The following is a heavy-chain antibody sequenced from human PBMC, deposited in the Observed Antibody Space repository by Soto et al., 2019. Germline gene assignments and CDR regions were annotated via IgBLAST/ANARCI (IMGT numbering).Heavy chain of an antibody. Sequence: QVQLQESGPGLVKPSQTLSLTCSVSGGSISSGDYYWSWIRQPPGKGLEWIGYIYYSGSAYYNPSLKSRVTISVDTSKNQFSLKLSSVTAADTAVYYCASAPEYYDVLTADYYYALDVWGQGSTATVSS. CDR3: ASAPEYYDVLTADYYYALDV. J-gene: IGHJ6*02. CDR1: GGSISSGDYY. CDR2: IYYSGSA. D-gene: IGHD3-9*01. V-gene: IGHV4-30-4*01.